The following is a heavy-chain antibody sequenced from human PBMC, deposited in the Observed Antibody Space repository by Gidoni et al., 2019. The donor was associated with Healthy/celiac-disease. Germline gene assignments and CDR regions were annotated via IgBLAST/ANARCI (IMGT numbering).Heavy chain of an antibody. D-gene: IGHD6-13*01. Sequence: QLQLQESGPGLVKPSETLSLTCTVSGGSISSSSYYWGWIRQPPGKGLEWIGSIYYSGSTYYNPSLKSRVTISVDTSKNQFSLKLSSVTAADTAVYYCATRGVNSSSWYARDAFDIWGQGTMVTVSS. V-gene: IGHV4-39*01. CDR1: GGSISSSSYY. CDR2: IYYSGST. J-gene: IGHJ3*02. CDR3: ATRGVNSSSWYARDAFDI.